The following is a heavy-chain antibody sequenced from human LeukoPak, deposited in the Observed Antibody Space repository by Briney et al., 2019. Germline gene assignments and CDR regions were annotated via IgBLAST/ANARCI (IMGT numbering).Heavy chain of an antibody. CDR1: GFSFGNFA. CDR2: ISGPGGST. V-gene: IGHV3-23*01. CDR3: ARGRTYYYDSSGVPFDY. D-gene: IGHD3-22*01. J-gene: IGHJ4*02. Sequence: GGSLRLSCAASGFSFGNFAMRWVRQPPGKGLEWVSAISGPGGSTYYADSVKGRFTISRDNSKNTLYLQMNSLRAEDTAVYYCARGRTYYYDSSGVPFDYWGQGTLVTVSS.